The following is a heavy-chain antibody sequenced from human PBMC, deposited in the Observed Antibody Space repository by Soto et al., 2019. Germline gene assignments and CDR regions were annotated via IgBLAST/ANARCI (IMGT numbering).Heavy chain of an antibody. D-gene: IGHD3-22*01. V-gene: IGHV1-18*01. Sequence: GASVKVSCKASGYSFSFYGINWVRQAPGQGLEWMGWISPSDGNRNFAQKFEDRVTMTTATSTNTVFLELGSLKSDDTAIYYCARDRLRGYDSSGFYSWGQGTMVTVSS. CDR3: ARDRLRGYDSSGFYS. CDR2: ISPSDGNR. CDR1: GYSFSFYG. J-gene: IGHJ4*02.